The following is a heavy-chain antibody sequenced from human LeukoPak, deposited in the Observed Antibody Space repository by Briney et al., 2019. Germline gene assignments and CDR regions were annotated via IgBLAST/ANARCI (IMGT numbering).Heavy chain of an antibody. J-gene: IGHJ4*02. D-gene: IGHD1-26*01. CDR1: GGSMCDYY. CDR2: LYYSGNT. Sequence: SETLSLTCTVSGGSMCDYYWSWIRQSPVRGLEWIGYLYYSGNTNYNPSLKSRLTISRDMAKNQFSLKLSSVTSADTAVYYCARGEYEDLVDNWGQGTLVTVSS. CDR3: ARGEYEDLVDN. V-gene: IGHV4-59*01.